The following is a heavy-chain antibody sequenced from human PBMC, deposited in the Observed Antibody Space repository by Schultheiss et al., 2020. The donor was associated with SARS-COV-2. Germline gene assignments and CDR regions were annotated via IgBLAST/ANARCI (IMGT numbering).Heavy chain of an antibody. D-gene: IGHD3-22*01. CDR1: GYTFTSYG. V-gene: IGHV1-69*04. CDR2: IIPILGIA. Sequence: SVKVSCKASGYTFTSYGISWVRQAPGQGLEWMGRIIPILGIANYAQKFQGRVTITADKSTSTAYMELSSLRSEDTAVYYCAGGYYYDSSGYYYVLAFDYWGQGTLVTVSS. J-gene: IGHJ4*02. CDR3: AGGYYYDSSGYYYVLAFDY.